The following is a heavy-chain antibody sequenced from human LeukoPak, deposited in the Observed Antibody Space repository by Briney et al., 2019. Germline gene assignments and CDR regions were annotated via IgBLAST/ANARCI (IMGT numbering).Heavy chain of an antibody. CDR2: MNPNSGNT. Sequence: ASVKVSCKASGYTFTSYDINWVRQATGQGLEWMGWMNPNSGNTGYAQKFQGRVTITRNTSISTAYMELSSLRSEDTAVYYCARATYYYDSSGYYYRSAFDIWGQGTMVTVSS. V-gene: IGHV1-8*03. CDR1: GYTFTSYD. CDR3: ARATYYYDSSGYYYRSAFDI. J-gene: IGHJ3*02. D-gene: IGHD3-22*01.